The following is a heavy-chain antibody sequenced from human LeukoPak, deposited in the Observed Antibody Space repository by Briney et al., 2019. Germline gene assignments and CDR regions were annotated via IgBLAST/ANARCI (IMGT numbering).Heavy chain of an antibody. D-gene: IGHD3-16*02. J-gene: IGHJ4*02. Sequence: GGSLRLSCAASGFTFSTYSMNWVRQAPGKGLEWVSYISSSSSTIYYADSVRVRFTISRDNAKNSLYLQMNSLRDEDTAVYYCARDDDYVWGTYRFDYWGQGTLVTVSS. CDR2: ISSSSSTI. V-gene: IGHV3-48*02. CDR3: ARDDDYVWGTYRFDY. CDR1: GFTFSTYS.